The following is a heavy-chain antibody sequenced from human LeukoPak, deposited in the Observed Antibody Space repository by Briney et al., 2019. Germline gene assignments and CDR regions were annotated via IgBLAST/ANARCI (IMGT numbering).Heavy chain of an antibody. Sequence: ASVKVSCKASGYTFTGYYMHWVRQAPGQGLEWMGWINLNSGGTNYAQKFQGRVTMTRDTSISTAYMELSRLRSDDTAVYYCATSLYYDFPGSYYMDVWGKGTTVTVSS. J-gene: IGHJ6*03. CDR2: INLNSGGT. V-gene: IGHV1-2*02. D-gene: IGHD3-3*01. CDR3: ATSLYYDFPGSYYMDV. CDR1: GYTFTGYY.